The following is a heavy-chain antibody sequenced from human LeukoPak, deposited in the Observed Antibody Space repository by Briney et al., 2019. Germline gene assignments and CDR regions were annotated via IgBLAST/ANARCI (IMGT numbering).Heavy chain of an antibody. D-gene: IGHD2-2*01. J-gene: IGHJ6*03. V-gene: IGHV3-7*01. Sequence: GGSLTLSCAVSGFTFSNYWMRWARQSPGRGREWVANIYLDGSRAYYVDSVKGRFTISRDNAKNSLFLQMNSLSAEDTAVYYCGRAGPVTKDHFIDVWGKGTTVTVSS. CDR1: GFTFSNYW. CDR3: GRAGPVTKDHFIDV. CDR2: IYLDGSRA.